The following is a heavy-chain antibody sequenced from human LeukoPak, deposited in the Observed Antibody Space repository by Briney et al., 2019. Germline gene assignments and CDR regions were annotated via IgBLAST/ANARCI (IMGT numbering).Heavy chain of an antibody. CDR3: ARDLYCGGDCYAYYFDY. D-gene: IGHD2-21*02. CDR2: ISWNSGSI. J-gene: IGHJ4*02. Sequence: GGSLRLSCAASGFTFDDYAMHWVRQAPGKGLEWVSGISWNSGSIGYADSVKGRFTISRDNAKNSLYLQMDSLRAEDTAVYYCARDLYCGGDCYAYYFDYWGQGTLVTVSS. CDR1: GFTFDDYA. V-gene: IGHV3-9*01.